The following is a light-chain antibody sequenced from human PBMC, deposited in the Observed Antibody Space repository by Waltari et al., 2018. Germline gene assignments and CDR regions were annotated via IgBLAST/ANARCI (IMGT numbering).Light chain of an antibody. J-gene: IGLJ3*02. CDR2: KGI. CDR3: SMYMGSGVWV. V-gene: IGLV8-61*01. CDR1: SGSVSSTSY. Sequence: QTVVTQEPSLSVSPGGTVTLTCALSSGSVSSTSYPTWYQQTPGQPPRTRVAKGIRRSAGVPDRFSGSILGNTAALTITGAQADDEYDYYCSMYMGSGVWVFGGGTKLTVL.